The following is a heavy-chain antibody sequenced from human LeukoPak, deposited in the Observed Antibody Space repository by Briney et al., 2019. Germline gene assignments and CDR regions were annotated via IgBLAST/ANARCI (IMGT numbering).Heavy chain of an antibody. CDR3: AREFIASPGRTDY. CDR2: INPNSGTT. D-gene: IGHD6-13*01. CDR1: GYTFTGYY. V-gene: IGHV1-2*06. J-gene: IGHJ4*02. Sequence: ASVKVSCKASGYTFTGYYIHWVRQAPGQGLEWMGRINPNSGTTNYAQKFQDRVTMTRDTSISTAYMELSRLRSDDTAIYYCAREFIASPGRTDYWGQGPLVTVS.